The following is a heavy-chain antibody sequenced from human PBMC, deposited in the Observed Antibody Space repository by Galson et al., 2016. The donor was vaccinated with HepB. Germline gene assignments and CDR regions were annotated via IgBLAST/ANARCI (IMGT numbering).Heavy chain of an antibody. V-gene: IGHV3-23*01. CDR2: TSGSGVSA. CDR3: AKGDGVVTVYYFYGMDV. D-gene: IGHD2-21*02. CDR1: GFTFSSYA. J-gene: IGHJ6*02. Sequence: AASGFTFSSYALSWVRQAPGKGLEWVSATSGSGVSAYYADSVKGRFTISRDNSKNTLYLQMNSLRAEDTAVYYCAKGDGVVTVYYFYGMDVWGQGTTVTVSS.